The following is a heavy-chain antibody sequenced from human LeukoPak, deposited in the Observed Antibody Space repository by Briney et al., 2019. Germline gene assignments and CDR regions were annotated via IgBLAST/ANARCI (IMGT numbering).Heavy chain of an antibody. D-gene: IGHD3-3*01. CDR3: ARLFGPSGFGVVLWFDP. CDR1: GYSISSGYY. Sequence: SETLSLTCAVSGYSISSGYYWGWIRQPPGKGLEWIGSIYHSGSTHYNPSLKSRVTISVDTSKNQFSLKLSSVTAADTAVYYCARLFGPSGFGVVLWFDPWGQGTLVTVSS. CDR2: IYHSGST. J-gene: IGHJ5*02. V-gene: IGHV4-38-2*01.